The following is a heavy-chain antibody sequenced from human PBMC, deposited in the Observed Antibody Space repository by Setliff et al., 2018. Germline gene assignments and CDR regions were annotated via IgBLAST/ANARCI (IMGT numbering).Heavy chain of an antibody. CDR3: ARHATYYYGSGNLPFDS. D-gene: IGHD3-10*01. J-gene: IGHJ4*02. Sequence: SLTCAVYGDSLSGYYWSWIRQSPKKGLEWIGEIMPGRDTLYSPSLESRLTITIDTSKSQFSLKLSSVTAADTAVYYCARHATYYYGSGNLPFDSWGQGTLVTVSS. CDR1: GDSLSGYY. V-gene: IGHV4-34*12. CDR2: IMPGRDT.